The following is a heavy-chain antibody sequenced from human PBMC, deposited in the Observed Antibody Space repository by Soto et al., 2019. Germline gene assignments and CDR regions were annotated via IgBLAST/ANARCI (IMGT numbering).Heavy chain of an antibody. D-gene: IGHD2-15*01. V-gene: IGHV1-18*01. Sequence: ASVKVSCKASGSTFTSYGISWVRQAPGQGLEWMGWISAYNGNTNYAQKLQGRVTMTTDTPTSTAYMELRSLRSDDTAVYYCARFGGPNSYYYCGMDVWGPRPTVAVS. CDR1: GSTFTSYG. J-gene: IGHJ6*02. CDR2: ISAYNGNT. CDR3: ARFGGPNSYYYCGMDV.